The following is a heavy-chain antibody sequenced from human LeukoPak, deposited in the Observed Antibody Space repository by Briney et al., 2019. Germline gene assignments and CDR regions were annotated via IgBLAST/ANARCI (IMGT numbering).Heavy chain of an antibody. CDR1: EFIFSSYS. CDR3: ARVGSGSYRPFDY. J-gene: IGHJ4*02. D-gene: IGHD1-26*01. CDR2: ISSSSSYI. V-gene: IGHV3-21*01. Sequence: GGSLRLSCAASEFIFSSYSMNWVRQAPGKGLEWVSSISSSSSYIYYADSVKGRFTISRDNAKNSLYLQMNSLRAEDTAVYYCARVGSGSYRPFDYWGQGTLVTVSS.